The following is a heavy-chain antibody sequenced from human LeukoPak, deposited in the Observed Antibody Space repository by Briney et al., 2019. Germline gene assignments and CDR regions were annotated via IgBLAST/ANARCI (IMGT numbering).Heavy chain of an antibody. Sequence: PGRSLRLSCAASGFSFSSYAMHWVRQAPGKGLEWVAVISYDGSNKYYADSVKGRFTISRDNSKNTLYLQMNSLRAEDTAVCYCARDLTLRYFDWLSYGMDVWGQGTTVTVSS. D-gene: IGHD3-9*01. CDR1: GFSFSSYA. CDR2: ISYDGSNK. CDR3: ARDLTLRYFDWLSYGMDV. J-gene: IGHJ6*02. V-gene: IGHV3-30-3*01.